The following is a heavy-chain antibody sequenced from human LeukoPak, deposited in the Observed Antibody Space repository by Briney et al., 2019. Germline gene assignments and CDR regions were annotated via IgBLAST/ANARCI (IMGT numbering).Heavy chain of an antibody. CDR1: GFTFSSYA. V-gene: IGHV3-23*01. Sequence: GGSLRLSCAASGFTFSSYAMSWVRQAPGKGLEWVSAISGSGGSTYYADSVKGRFTISRDNSKNTLYLQMNSLRAEDTAVYYCAKATFEDDYYGSGGYYLYWGQGTLVTVSS. D-gene: IGHD3-10*01. J-gene: IGHJ4*02. CDR3: AKATFEDDYYGSGGYYLY. CDR2: ISGSGGST.